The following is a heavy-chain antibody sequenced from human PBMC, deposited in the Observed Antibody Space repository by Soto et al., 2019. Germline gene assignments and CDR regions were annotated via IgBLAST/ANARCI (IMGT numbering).Heavy chain of an antibody. D-gene: IGHD6-6*01. Sequence: QLQLQESGPGLVKPSETLSLTCTVSGGSISSSRYYWSWIRQPPGKGLEWIGTIYYSVSTYYNPSLQSRVTISVDTSKNQFSLKLSSVTAADTAVYYCARLYGSSLFDYWGQGTLVTVSS. V-gene: IGHV4-39*01. J-gene: IGHJ4*02. CDR2: IYYSVST. CDR1: GGSISSSRYY. CDR3: ARLYGSSLFDY.